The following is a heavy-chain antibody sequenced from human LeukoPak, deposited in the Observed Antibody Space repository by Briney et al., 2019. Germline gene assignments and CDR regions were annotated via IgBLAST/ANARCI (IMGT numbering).Heavy chain of an antibody. CDR2: ISAGGGST. CDR3: AKKGGFPYYFDQ. V-gene: IGHV3-23*01. J-gene: IGHJ4*02. D-gene: IGHD1-26*01. CDR1: GFTFSSYA. Sequence: PGGSLRPSCAAAGFTFSSYAMSWVRQAPGKGLEWVSAISAGGGSTYYADSVKGRFTVSRDNSKNTVDLQMDSLRAEDTAVYYCAKKGGFPYYFDQWGQGTLVTVSS.